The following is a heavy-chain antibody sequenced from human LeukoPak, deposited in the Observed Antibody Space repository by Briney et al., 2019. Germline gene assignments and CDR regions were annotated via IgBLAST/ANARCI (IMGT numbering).Heavy chain of an antibody. CDR3: ARALTPLPAVATLSY. Sequence: GGSLRLSCAASGFTFSSYWMSWVRQAPGKGLEWVAVISYDGSNKYYADSVKGRFTISRDNSKNTLYLQMNSLRAEDTAVYYCARALTPLPAVATLSYWGQGTLVTVSS. J-gene: IGHJ4*02. CDR2: ISYDGSNK. D-gene: IGHD6-19*01. V-gene: IGHV3-30*03. CDR1: GFTFSSYW.